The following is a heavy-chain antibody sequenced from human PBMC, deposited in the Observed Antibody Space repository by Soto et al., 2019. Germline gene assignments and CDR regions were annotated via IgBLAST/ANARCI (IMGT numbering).Heavy chain of an antibody. J-gene: IGHJ6*02. CDR3: ARVLDILLGRGNYDYYGRDV. CDR2: ISAYNGNT. V-gene: IGHV1-18*04. CDR1: GYTFTSYG. D-gene: IGHD3-9*01. Sequence: QVQLVQSGAEVKKPGASVKVSCKASGYTFTSYGLSWVRQAPGPGLEWMGWISAYNGNTNYAQNLQGRVTMTTDTSTSTAYMELRSLRSDDTALYYCARVLDILLGRGNYDYYGRDVWGQGTTVAVSS.